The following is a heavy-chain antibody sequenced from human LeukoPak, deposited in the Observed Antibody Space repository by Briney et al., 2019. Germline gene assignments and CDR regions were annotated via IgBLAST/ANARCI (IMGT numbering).Heavy chain of an antibody. V-gene: IGHV1-18*01. CDR2: ISAYNGNT. CDR3: ARPSPGQGSGWYDYDY. Sequence: ASVKVSCKASGYTFTSYGISWVRPAPGQGLEWMGWISAYNGNTNYAQKLQGRVTMTTDTSTSTAYMELRSLRSDDTAVYYCARPSPGQGSGWYDYDYCGQGTLVTVSS. CDR1: GYTFTSYG. D-gene: IGHD6-19*01. J-gene: IGHJ4*02.